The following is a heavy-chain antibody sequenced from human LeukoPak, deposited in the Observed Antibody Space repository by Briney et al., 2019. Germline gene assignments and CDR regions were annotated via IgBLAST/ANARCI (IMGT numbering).Heavy chain of an antibody. Sequence: GGSLRLSCAASGFTFSSYAMSWVRQAPGKGLEWVSAISGSGGSTYYADSVKGRFTISRDNSKNTLYLQMNSLRAEDTAVYYCATLRVVSRHRFDNWGQGTLVTVSS. J-gene: IGHJ4*02. CDR1: GFTFSSYA. CDR2: ISGSGGST. CDR3: ATLRVVSRHRFDN. D-gene: IGHD3-3*01. V-gene: IGHV3-23*01.